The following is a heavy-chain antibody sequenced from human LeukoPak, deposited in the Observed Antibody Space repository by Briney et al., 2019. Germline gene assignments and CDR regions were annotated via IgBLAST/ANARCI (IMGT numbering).Heavy chain of an antibody. CDR2: IYYSGST. D-gene: IGHD6-13*01. CDR1: GGSISSSSYY. J-gene: IGHJ5*02. Sequence: PSETLSLTCTVSGGSISSSSYYWGWIRQPPGKGLEWIGSIYYSGSTYYNPSLKSRVTISVDTSKNQFSLKLSSVTAADTAVYYCARAIAAAGTGWFDPWGQGTLVTVSS. V-gene: IGHV4-39*07. CDR3: ARAIAAAGTGWFDP.